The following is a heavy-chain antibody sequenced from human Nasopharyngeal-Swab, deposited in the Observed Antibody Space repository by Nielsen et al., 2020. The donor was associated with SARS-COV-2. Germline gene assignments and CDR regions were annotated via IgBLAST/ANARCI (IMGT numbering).Heavy chain of an antibody. CDR3: ARDLYSRAFGVDY. J-gene: IGHJ4*02. CDR2: TYYRAKGYN. D-gene: IGHD6-13*01. V-gene: IGHV6-1*01. CDR1: GYSVSSNSAA. Sequence: SETLSLTFSISGYSVSSNSAAWNWIRQSPSRGLEWLGRTYYRAKGYNDYAGSVKSRITINPDTSKNQFSLQLNSVTPEDTAVYYCARDLYSRAFGVDYWGQGTRVTVSS.